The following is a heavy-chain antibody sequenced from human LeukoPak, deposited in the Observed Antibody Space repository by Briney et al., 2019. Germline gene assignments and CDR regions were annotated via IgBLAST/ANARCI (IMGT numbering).Heavy chain of an antibody. CDR3: ARGYSSGWYYFDY. J-gene: IGHJ4*02. V-gene: IGHV3-74*01. Sequence: PGGSLGLSCAASGFTFSSYWMHWVRQAPGKGLVWVSRINSDGSSTSYADSVKGRFTISRDNAKNTLYLQMNSLRAEDTAVYYCARGYSSGWYYFDYWGQGTLVTVSS. CDR2: INSDGSST. D-gene: IGHD6-19*01. CDR1: GFTFSSYW.